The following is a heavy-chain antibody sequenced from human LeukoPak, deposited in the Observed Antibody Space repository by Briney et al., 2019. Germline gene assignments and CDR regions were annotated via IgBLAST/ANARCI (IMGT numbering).Heavy chain of an antibody. CDR1: GGSISSYY. D-gene: IGHD6-19*01. V-gene: IGHV4-59*08. J-gene: IGHJ3*02. CDR3: ARHRRVRYSSGWYEDAFDI. Sequence: PSETLSLTCTVSGGSISSYYWSWIRQPPGKGLEWIGYIYYSGSTNYNPSLKSRVTISVDTSKNQFSLKLSSVTAADTAVYYCARHRRVRYSSGWYEDAFDIWGQGTMVTVSS. CDR2: IYYSGST.